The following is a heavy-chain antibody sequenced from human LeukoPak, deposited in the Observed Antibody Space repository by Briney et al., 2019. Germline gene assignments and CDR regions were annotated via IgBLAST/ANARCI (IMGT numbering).Heavy chain of an antibody. V-gene: IGHV1-2*05. CDR1: GYIFTGYY. CDR2: INPKSGGT. Sequence: ASVKVSCKASGYIFTGYYIHWIRQVPGQGLEWMGRINPKSGGTNYAQKFQGRVTMTRDTSTSTAYMELSRLKFDDTGVYYCASERLGYNWFDPWGQGTLVTVSS. J-gene: IGHJ5*02. D-gene: IGHD3-16*01. CDR3: ASERLGYNWFDP.